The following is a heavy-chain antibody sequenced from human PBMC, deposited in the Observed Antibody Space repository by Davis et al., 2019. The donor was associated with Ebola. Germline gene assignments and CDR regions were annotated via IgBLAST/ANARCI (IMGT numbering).Heavy chain of an antibody. Sequence: ASVKVSCKASGYTFRNSAISWVRQAPGQGLEWMGWINTNTGNPTYAQGFTGRFVFSLDTSVSTAYLQISSLKAEDTAVYYCASGSWYHNYWGQGTLVTVSS. V-gene: IGHV7-4-1*02. CDR3: ASGSWYHNY. D-gene: IGHD6-13*01. CDR1: GYTFRNSA. CDR2: INTNTGNP. J-gene: IGHJ4*02.